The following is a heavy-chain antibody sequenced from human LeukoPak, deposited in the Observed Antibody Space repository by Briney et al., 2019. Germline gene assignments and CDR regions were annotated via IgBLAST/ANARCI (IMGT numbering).Heavy chain of an antibody. D-gene: IGHD3-10*01. CDR1: GFPFSSYA. J-gene: IGHJ3*02. Sequence: PGGSLRLSCAASGFPFSSYAMSWVRQAPGKGLEWVSAISGRGGSTFYADSVKGRFTISRDNSKNTLYLQMNSLRAEDTAVYYCGRGPAYYSKGSFDIWGQGTMVTVSS. CDR3: GRGPAYYSKGSFDI. V-gene: IGHV3-23*01. CDR2: ISGRGGST.